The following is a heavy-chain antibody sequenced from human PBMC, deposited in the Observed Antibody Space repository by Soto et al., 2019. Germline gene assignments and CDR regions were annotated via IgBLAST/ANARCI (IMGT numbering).Heavy chain of an antibody. J-gene: IGHJ6*02. CDR3: ARGGEDIVVVTRNGMDV. D-gene: IGHD2-15*01. CDR2: ITTYNGNT. Sequence: ASVKVSCKASGGTFSSYAISWVRQAPGQGLEWLGWITTYNGNTYYAEKLQGRVTMTRDTSTSTVYMELRSLRSDDTAVYYCARGGEDIVVVTRNGMDVWGQGTTVTVSS. V-gene: IGHV1-18*01. CDR1: GGTFSSYA.